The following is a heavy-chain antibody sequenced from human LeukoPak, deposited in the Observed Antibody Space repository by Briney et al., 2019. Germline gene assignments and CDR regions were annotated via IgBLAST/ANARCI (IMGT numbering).Heavy chain of an antibody. CDR1: GFTFTTYE. D-gene: IGHD6-6*01. CDR2: IIGCGSNI. Sequence: PGGSLRLSCVPSGFTFTTYEMNWVRHAPEGGLEWISYIIGCGSNIYYAYSVRGRFPLSRDNAKNSLYLQMNRQRAEDTAVYYCARDLGYSSSPLDYWGQGALVTVSS. V-gene: IGHV3-48*03. CDR3: ARDLGYSSSPLDY. J-gene: IGHJ4*02.